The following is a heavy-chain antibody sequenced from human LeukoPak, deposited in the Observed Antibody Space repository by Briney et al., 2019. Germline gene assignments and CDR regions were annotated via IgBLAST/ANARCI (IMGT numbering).Heavy chain of an antibody. V-gene: IGHV1-69*13. D-gene: IGHD2-15*01. J-gene: IGHJ6*02. CDR1: GGNLSSYA. CDR3: VRGLGYCSAGNCYLFGMDV. CDR2: INPFFATT. Sequence: GASVKVSCKASGGNLSSYAMTWVRQAPGQGLEWMGGINPFFATTNYAQKFQGRVTVTADESTSTSYMELTSLRSDDTAVYYCVRGLGYCSAGNCYLFGMDVWGQGTTVTVSS.